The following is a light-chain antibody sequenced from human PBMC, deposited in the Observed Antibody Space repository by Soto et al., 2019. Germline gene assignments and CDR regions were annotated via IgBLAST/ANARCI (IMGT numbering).Light chain of an antibody. CDR1: SSDVGGYNY. CDR3: CSYAGSDTHVV. J-gene: IGLJ2*01. V-gene: IGLV2-11*01. CDR2: DVS. Sequence: QSVLTQPRSVSGSPGQSVTISCTGTSSDVGGYNYVSWYQHHPGTAPKVMIYDVSERPSGVPDRFSGSKSGNTASLTISGLQAEDEADYYCCSYAGSDTHVVFGGGTKVTVL.